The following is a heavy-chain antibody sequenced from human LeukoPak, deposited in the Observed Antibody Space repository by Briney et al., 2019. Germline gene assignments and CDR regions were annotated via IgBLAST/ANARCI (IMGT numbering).Heavy chain of an antibody. CDR2: IYYSGST. CDR1: GGSISSSSYY. J-gene: IGHJ4*02. V-gene: IGHV4-39*01. Sequence: SETLSLTCTVSGGSISSSSYYWGWIRQPPGKGLEWIGSIYYSGSTYYNPSLKSRVTISVDTSKNQFSLKLSSVTAADTAVYYCARQLPPDYYDSSGYPDYWGQGTLVTVSS. CDR3: ARQLPPDYYDSSGYPDY. D-gene: IGHD3-22*01.